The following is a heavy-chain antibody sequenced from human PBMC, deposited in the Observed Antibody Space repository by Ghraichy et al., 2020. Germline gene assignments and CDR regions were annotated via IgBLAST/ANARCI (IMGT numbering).Heavy chain of an antibody. CDR1: GGSISSYY. J-gene: IGHJ6*02. V-gene: IGHV4-4*07. CDR2: IYTSGST. CDR3: ARENYDFWSGYYTRDYYYYGMDV. Sequence: SETLSLTCTVSGGSISSYYWSWIRQPAGKGLEWIGRIYTSGSTNYNPSLKSRVTMSVDTSKNQFSLKLSSVTAADTAVYYCARENYDFWSGYYTRDYYYYGMDVWGQGTTVTVSS. D-gene: IGHD3-3*01.